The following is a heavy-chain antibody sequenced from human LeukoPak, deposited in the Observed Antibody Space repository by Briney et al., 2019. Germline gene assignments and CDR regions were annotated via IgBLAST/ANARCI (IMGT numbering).Heavy chain of an antibody. CDR1: GYSFTKYY. V-gene: IGHV1-46*01. CDR3: ATYGSGVQASFDY. Sequence: ASVKVSCKASGYSFTKYYMHWMRQAPGHGLEWMGVINPRDGGTSFAQKFQGRVTMTRDTSTSTVYMGLSSLRSEDTAVYYCATYGSGVQASFDYWGQGSLVTVSS. CDR2: INPRDGGT. J-gene: IGHJ4*02. D-gene: IGHD3-10*01.